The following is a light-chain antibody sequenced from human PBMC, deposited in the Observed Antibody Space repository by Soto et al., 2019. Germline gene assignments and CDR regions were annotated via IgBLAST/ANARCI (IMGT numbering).Light chain of an antibody. V-gene: IGKV3-11*01. J-gene: IGKJ4*01. Sequence: DIVLTQSPVTLSLSPGDRATLSCRASQSISSYLAWYQQKPGQAPRLLIFDASSRATGIPARFSGSGSGTDFTLTVSSLVPEDFAVYYCQQRHSLPLTFGGGTKVEIK. CDR3: QQRHSLPLT. CDR1: QSISSY. CDR2: DAS.